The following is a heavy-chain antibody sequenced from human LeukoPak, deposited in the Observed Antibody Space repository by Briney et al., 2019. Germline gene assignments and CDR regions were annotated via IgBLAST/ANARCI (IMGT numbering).Heavy chain of an antibody. Sequence: QPGGSLRLSCAASGFTFSSYSMNWVRQAPGKGLEWLSYILHNSATIYYANSVKGRFTISRDNAKNSLYLQMNNVRAEDTAVYYCARGGGGERGAFDFWGQGTMVTVSS. CDR3: ARGGGGERGAFDF. CDR2: ILHNSATI. CDR1: GFTFSSYS. V-gene: IGHV3-48*04. J-gene: IGHJ3*01. D-gene: IGHD2-21*01.